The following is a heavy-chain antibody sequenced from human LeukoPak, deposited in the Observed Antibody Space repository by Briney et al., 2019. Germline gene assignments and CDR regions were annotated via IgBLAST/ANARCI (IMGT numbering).Heavy chain of an antibody. V-gene: IGHV4-34*01. CDR2: INHSGST. J-gene: IGHJ4*02. CDR3: ARARSGSNGYFDY. CDR1: GGSFSGYY. D-gene: IGHD3-22*01. Sequence: SETLSLTCAVYGGSFSGYYWSWIRQPPGEGLEWIGEINHSGSTNYNPSLKSRVTISVDTSKNQFSLKLSSVTAADTAVYYCARARSGSNGYFDYWGQGTLVTVSS.